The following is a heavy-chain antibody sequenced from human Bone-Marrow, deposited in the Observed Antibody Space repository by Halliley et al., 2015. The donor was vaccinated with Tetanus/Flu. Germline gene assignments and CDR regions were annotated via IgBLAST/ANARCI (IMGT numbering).Heavy chain of an antibody. CDR2: IQRDGSER. D-gene: IGHD6-13*01. CDR3: ARANEYSSSWYGKDYYFDH. CDR1: GFTFSGHW. J-gene: IGHJ4*02. V-gene: IGHV3-7*01. Sequence: SLRLSCAASGFTFSGHWMRWARQAPGKGLEWVANIQRDGSERYYVDSVKGRFTISRDNAKNSLYLQMNSLRAEDTAVYYCARANEYSSSWYGKDYYFDHWGQGTLVTVSS.